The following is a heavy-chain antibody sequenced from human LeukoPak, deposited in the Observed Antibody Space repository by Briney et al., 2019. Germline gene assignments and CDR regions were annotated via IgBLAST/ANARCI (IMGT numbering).Heavy chain of an antibody. V-gene: IGHV3-7*01. J-gene: IGHJ5*02. D-gene: IGHD2-2*01. Sequence: GGSLRLSCAVSGFTFSSYWMSWVRQAPGKGLEWLASIKEEGSEKHYVDSVKGRFTISRDNAKNSLYLQMNSLRAEDTAVYYCARGHYQLSWGQGILVTVSS. CDR1: GFTFSSYW. CDR3: ARGHYQLS. CDR2: IKEEGSEK.